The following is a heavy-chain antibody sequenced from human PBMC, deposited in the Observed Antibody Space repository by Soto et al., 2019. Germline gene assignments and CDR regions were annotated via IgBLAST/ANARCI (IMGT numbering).Heavy chain of an antibody. V-gene: IGHV3-66*01. Sequence: GSLRLSCAASGFTVSSNYMSWVRQAPGKGLEWVSVIYSGGSTNYADSVKGRFTISRDNSKNTLYLQMNSLRAEDTAVYYCARDSYMDVWGKGTTVTVSS. CDR3: ARDSYMDV. CDR2: IYSGGST. J-gene: IGHJ6*03. CDR1: GFTVSSNY.